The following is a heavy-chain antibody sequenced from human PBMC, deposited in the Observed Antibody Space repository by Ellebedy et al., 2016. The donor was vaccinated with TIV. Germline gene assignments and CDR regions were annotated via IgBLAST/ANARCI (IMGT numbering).Heavy chain of an antibody. CDR2: INQNGSKI. CDR1: GFTFANYW. Sequence: GGSLRLXXAGSGFTFANYWMNWVRQAPGKGLEWVANINQNGSKIYYVDSVKGRFTMSRDNAKNSLYLQLNSLRAEDTAVYYCARSPATGTVDYWGYGTLVTVSS. D-gene: IGHD1-1*01. J-gene: IGHJ4*01. CDR3: ARSPATGTVDY. V-gene: IGHV3-7*01.